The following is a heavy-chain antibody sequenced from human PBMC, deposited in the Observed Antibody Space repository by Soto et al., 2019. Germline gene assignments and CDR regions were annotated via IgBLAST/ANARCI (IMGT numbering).Heavy chain of an antibody. J-gene: IGHJ6*03. CDR1: GGTFSSYT. D-gene: IGHD2-15*01. Sequence: QVQLVQSGAEVKKPGSSVKVSCKASGGTFSSYTISWVRQAPGQGLEWMGRIIPILGIANYAQKFQGRVTITADKSTSTAYMELSSLRSEDTAVYYCARDCSGGSCYSRSYYYHYYMDVWGKGTTVTVSS. CDR2: IIPILGIA. CDR3: ARDCSGGSCYSRSYYYHYYMDV. V-gene: IGHV1-69*08.